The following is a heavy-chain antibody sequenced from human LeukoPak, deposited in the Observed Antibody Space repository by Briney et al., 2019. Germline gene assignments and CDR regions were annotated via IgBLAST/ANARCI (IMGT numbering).Heavy chain of an antibody. D-gene: IGHD1-26*01. CDR2: IYHSGST. Sequence: PSQTLSLTCTVSGGSISSGGYYWSWIRQPPGKGLEWIGYIYHSGSTYYNPSLKSRVTISVDRSKNQFSLKLSSVTAADTAVYYCARDSGSYSPSDYWGQGTLVTVSS. J-gene: IGHJ4*02. CDR1: GGSISSGGYY. V-gene: IGHV4-30-2*01. CDR3: ARDSGSYSPSDY.